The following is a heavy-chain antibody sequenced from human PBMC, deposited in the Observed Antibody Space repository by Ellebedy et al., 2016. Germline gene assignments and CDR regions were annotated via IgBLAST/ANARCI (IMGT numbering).Heavy chain of an antibody. V-gene: IGHV3-7*01. CDR2: IKQDGSEK. D-gene: IGHD3-16*01. CDR3: ASKGETYYYSMDV. Sequence: GGSLRLSXAASGFTFSSYWMSWVRQAPGKGLEWVANIKQDGSEKYYVDSVKGRFTISRDNAKNSLYLQMNSLRAEDTAVYYCASKGETYYYSMDVWGQGTTVTVSS. J-gene: IGHJ6*02. CDR1: GFTFSSYW.